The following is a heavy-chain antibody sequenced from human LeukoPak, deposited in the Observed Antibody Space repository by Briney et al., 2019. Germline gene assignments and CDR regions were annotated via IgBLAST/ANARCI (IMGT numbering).Heavy chain of an antibody. CDR2: IDGSGDTI. CDR3: SRRFDC. CDR1: GFTFSDYS. V-gene: IGHV3-48*02. Sequence: GESLRLSCAASGFTFSDYSMNWVRQAPGKGLEWVSYIDGSGDTIYYADSVKGRFTISRDNAKNSLDLQMNSLRDEDTAVYYCSRRFDCWGQGTLVTVSS. J-gene: IGHJ4*02.